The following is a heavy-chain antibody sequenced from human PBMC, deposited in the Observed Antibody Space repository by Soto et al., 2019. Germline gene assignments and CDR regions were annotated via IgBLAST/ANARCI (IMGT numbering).Heavy chain of an antibody. V-gene: IGHV3-30*18. CDR3: AKDRGAGY. Sequence: GGSLRLSCAASGFTFSSYGMHWVRQAPGKGLEWVAVISYDGSNKYYADSVKGRFTISRDNSKNTLYLQMNSLRAEDTAVYYCAKDRGAGYWGQGTLVTV. J-gene: IGHJ4*02. CDR2: ISYDGSNK. CDR1: GFTFSSYG.